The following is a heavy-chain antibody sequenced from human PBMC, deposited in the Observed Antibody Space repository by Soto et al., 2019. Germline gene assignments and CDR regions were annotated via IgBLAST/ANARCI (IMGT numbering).Heavy chain of an antibody. CDR1: GYSFTSYW. CDR3: ARVGENTIFGVVIENYGMDV. Sequence: GESLKISCKGSGYSFTSYWISWVRQMPGKGLEWMGRIDPSDSYTNYSPSFQGHVTISADKSISTAYLQWSSLKASDTAMYYCARVGENTIFGVVIENYGMDVWGQGTTVTVSS. D-gene: IGHD3-3*01. J-gene: IGHJ6*02. V-gene: IGHV5-10-1*01. CDR2: IDPSDSYT.